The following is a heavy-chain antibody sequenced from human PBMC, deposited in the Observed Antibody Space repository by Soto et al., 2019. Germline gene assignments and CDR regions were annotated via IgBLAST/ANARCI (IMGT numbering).Heavy chain of an antibody. CDR1: GGSFSGYY. CDR2: INHSGST. V-gene: IGHV4-34*01. J-gene: IGHJ6*03. Sequence: SETPSLTCAVYGGSFSGYYWSWIRQPPGKGLEWIGEINHSGSTNYNPSLKSRVTISVDTSKNQFSLKLSSVTAADTAVYYCARGRIEYSSSSPPHMDVWGKGTTVTVSS. D-gene: IGHD6-13*01. CDR3: ARGRIEYSSSSPPHMDV.